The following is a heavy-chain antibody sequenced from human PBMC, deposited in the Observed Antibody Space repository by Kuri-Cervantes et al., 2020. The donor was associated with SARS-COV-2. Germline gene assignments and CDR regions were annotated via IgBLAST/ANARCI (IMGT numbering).Heavy chain of an antibody. V-gene: IGHV3-23*03. J-gene: IGHJ4*02. CDR3: AKGGLDSGWGY. Sequence: GGSLRLSCPASGFTFSSYAMSWVRQAPGKGLEWVSVIYSGGSSTYYADSVKGRFTISRDNSKNTLYLQMNSLRAEDTAVYYCAKGGLDSGWGYWGQGTLVTVSS. CDR1: GFTFSSYA. D-gene: IGHD6-19*01. CDR2: IYSGGSST.